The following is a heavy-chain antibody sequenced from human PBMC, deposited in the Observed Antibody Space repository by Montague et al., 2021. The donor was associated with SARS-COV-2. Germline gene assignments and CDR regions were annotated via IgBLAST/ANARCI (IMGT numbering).Heavy chain of an antibody. CDR2: IRTTGHT. D-gene: IGHD1-26*01. CDR3: ARFGSGTLEFDL. Sequence: TLSLTCTVSGASISTVSYYWSWIRQPAGKGLEWIGRIRTTGHTDYNSSLESRVFMSVDTSTNQFSLSLTSVTAADTAVYFCARFGSGTLEFDLWGQGTLVAVSS. V-gene: IGHV4-61*02. J-gene: IGHJ4*02. CDR1: GASISTVSYY.